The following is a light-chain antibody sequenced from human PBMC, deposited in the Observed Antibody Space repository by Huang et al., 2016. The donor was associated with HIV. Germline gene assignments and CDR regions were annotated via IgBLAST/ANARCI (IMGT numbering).Light chain of an antibody. J-gene: IGKJ1*01. CDR1: QSLSSQ. CDR2: GVS. V-gene: IGKV3-15*01. CDR3: QQYNDWPLT. Sequence: EIVMTQSPATLSVSPGERVTLSCRASQSLSSQLAWYQQKRCQAPRLLSYGVSTRATDIPARFSGSGCGTDFTLNINSLQSEDFATYYCQQYNDWPLTFGQGTEVEIK.